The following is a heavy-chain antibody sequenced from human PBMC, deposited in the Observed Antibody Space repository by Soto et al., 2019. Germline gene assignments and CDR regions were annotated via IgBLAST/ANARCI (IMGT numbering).Heavy chain of an antibody. CDR1: GGTFSSYT. J-gene: IGHJ6*03. CDR3: ARDHFGSGSYYNLYYSYMDV. Sequence: SVKVSCKASGGTFSSYTISWVRQAPGQGLEWMGRIIPILGIANYAQKFQGRVTITADKSTSTAYMELSSLRSEDTAVYYCARDHFGSGSYYNLYYSYMDVWGKGTTVTVP. V-gene: IGHV1-69*04. D-gene: IGHD3-10*01. CDR2: IIPILGIA.